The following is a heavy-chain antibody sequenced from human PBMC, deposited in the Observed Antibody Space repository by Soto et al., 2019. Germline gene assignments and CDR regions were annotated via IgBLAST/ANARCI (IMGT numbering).Heavy chain of an antibody. CDR3: AGLLEMATMTLDY. J-gene: IGHJ4*02. D-gene: IGHD5-12*01. V-gene: IGHV1-58*01. Sequence: SVKVSCKASGFTFTSSAVQWVRQARGQRLEWIGWIVVGSGNTNYAQKFQERVTITRDMSTSTACMELSSLRSEDTAVYYCAGLLEMATMTLDYWGQGTLVTVSS. CDR1: GFTFTSSA. CDR2: IVVGSGNT.